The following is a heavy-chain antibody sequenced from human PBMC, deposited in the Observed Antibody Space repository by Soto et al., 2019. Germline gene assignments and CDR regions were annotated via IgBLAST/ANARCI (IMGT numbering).Heavy chain of an antibody. Sequence: GGSLRLSCAASGFTFSTYTMNWVRQAPGKGLEWVSSINGRGNYIYYAESVKGRFTISRDNAKNSLYLQMNSLRAEDTAVYFCARDLGYYDSSGYFDYWGQGTLVTVSS. V-gene: IGHV3-21*04. CDR3: ARDLGYYDSSGYFDY. CDR1: GFTFSTYT. D-gene: IGHD3-22*01. CDR2: INGRGNYI. J-gene: IGHJ4*02.